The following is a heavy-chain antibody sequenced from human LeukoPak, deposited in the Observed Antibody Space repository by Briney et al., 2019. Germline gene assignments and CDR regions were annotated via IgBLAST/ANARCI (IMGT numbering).Heavy chain of an antibody. CDR1: GFIISDYA. D-gene: IGHD6-13*01. Sequence: GGSLRLSCSASGFIISDYAMHRARQAPGKGLEYVSGISANGGSTYYADSVKGRFTISRDTSKNTLYLQMSSLRAEDTAIYYCVKDLYKGDSASWYFFHYWGQGTLVTVSS. V-gene: IGHV3-64D*06. J-gene: IGHJ4*02. CDR3: VKDLYKGDSASWYFFHY. CDR2: ISANGGST.